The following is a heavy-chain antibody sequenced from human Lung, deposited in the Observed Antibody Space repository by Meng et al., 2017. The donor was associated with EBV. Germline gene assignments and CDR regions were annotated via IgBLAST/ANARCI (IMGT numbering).Heavy chain of an antibody. CDR2: INPNNGGT. J-gene: IGHJ4*02. CDR1: VYTFTDYF. V-gene: IGHV1-46*01. Sequence: QVQLAPSWAQVKKPGGSLRVSCRASVYTFTDYFFHWVRQAPGQGLEWLGTINPNNGGTNYAQRFQDRVTLTRDTSTSTVYMELSSLGSEDTAPYYCAREKSPGHFDYLGQGILVTVSS. CDR3: AREKSPGHFDY.